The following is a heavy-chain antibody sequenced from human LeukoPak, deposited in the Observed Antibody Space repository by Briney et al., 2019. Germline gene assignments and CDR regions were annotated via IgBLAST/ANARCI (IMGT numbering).Heavy chain of an antibody. J-gene: IGHJ4*02. V-gene: IGHV1-69*04. D-gene: IGHD3-22*01. CDR3: ARAEDYDSSGYPMGY. CDR1: GGTFSSYA. CDR2: IIPILGIA. Sequence: PSVKVSCKASGGTFSSYAISWVRQAPGQGLEWMGRIIPILGIANYAQKFQGRVTITADKSTSTAYMELSSLRSEDTAVYYCARAEDYDSSGYPMGYWGQGTLVTVSS.